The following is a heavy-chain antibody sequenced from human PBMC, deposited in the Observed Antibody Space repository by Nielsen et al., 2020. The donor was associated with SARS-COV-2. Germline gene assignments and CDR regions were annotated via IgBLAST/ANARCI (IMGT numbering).Heavy chain of an antibody. CDR2: ISYDGSNK. CDR1: GFTFSSYG. CDR3: ARGGQLWSDDAFDI. V-gene: IGHV3-30*03. D-gene: IGHD5-18*01. Sequence: GGSLRLSCAASGFTFSSYGMHWVRQAPGKGLEWVAVISYDGSNKYYADSVKGRFTISRDNSKNTLYLQMNSLRDEDTAVYYCARGGQLWSDDAFDIWGQGTMVTVSS. J-gene: IGHJ3*02.